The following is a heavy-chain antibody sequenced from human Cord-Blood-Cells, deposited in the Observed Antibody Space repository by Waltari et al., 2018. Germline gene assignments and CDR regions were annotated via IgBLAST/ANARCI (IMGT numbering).Heavy chain of an antibody. Sequence: QVQLVQSGAEVKKPGSSVKVSCKASGGTFSSYTISWVRQAPGQGLEWMGRIIPFLGIANYAQKFQGRVTITADKSTSTAYMELSSLRSEDTAVYYCARSEVQAPPGYWGQGTLVTVSS. CDR1: GGTFSSYT. D-gene: IGHD3-10*01. CDR3: ARSEVQAPPGY. V-gene: IGHV1-69*02. CDR2: IIPFLGIA. J-gene: IGHJ4*02.